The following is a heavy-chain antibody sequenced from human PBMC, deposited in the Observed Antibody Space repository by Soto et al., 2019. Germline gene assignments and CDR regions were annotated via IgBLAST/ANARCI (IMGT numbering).Heavy chain of an antibody. CDR1: GGSVSSGSYY. D-gene: IGHD6-13*01. CDR3: ARNVGIAAGWIDP. J-gene: IGHJ5*02. V-gene: IGHV4-61*01. Sequence: QVQLQESGPGLVKPSETLSLTCTASGGSVSSGSYYWSWIRQPPGTALEWIGNIYYSGSTNFNPSLKSRVTITVDTSKNRFSLKLSSVTAADTAVYYCARNVGIAAGWIDPWGQGTLVTVSS. CDR2: IYYSGST.